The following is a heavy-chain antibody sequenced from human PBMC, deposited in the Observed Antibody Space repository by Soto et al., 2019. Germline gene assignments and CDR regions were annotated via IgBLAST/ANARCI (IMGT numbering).Heavy chain of an antibody. CDR1: GGSISSSSYY. D-gene: IGHD3-3*01. J-gene: IGHJ5*02. CDR3: ARHVKKLRFLEWLSFDP. CDR2: IYYSGST. V-gene: IGHV4-39*01. Sequence: QLQLQESGPGLVKPSETLSLTCTVSGGSISSSSYYWGWIRQPPGKGLEWIGSIYYSGSTYYTPALKSRVTISVDTSKNQFSLKLSSVTAADTAVYYCARHVKKLRFLEWLSFDPWGQGTLVTVSS.